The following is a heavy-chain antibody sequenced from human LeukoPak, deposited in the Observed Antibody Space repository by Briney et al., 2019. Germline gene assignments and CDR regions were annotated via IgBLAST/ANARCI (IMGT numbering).Heavy chain of an antibody. J-gene: IGHJ4*02. V-gene: IGHV3-21*01. CDR2: ISGSGDYK. CDR1: GFIFSSYT. D-gene: IGHD6-19*01. CDR3: AKNYPAVAPGFDY. Sequence: GGSLRLSCAASGFIFSSYTMNWVRQAPGKGLEWVSSISGSGDYKYYTDSVKGRFIISRDNAKNSLYLQMNSLRAEDTAVYFCAKNYPAVAPGFDYWGQGTLVTVSS.